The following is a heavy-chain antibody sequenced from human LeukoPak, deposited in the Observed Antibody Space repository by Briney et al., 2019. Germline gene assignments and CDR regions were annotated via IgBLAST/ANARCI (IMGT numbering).Heavy chain of an antibody. CDR3: AKDKSGAGWWGMDV. D-gene: IGHD1-26*01. CDR1: GFTFDDYA. CDR2: ISWNSGSI. Sequence: GGSLRLSCAASGFTFDDYAMHWVRQAPGKGLEWVSGISWNSGSIGYADSVKGRFTISRDSAKNSLYLQMNSLRAEDTALYYCAKDKSGAGWWGMDVWGQGTTVTVSS. J-gene: IGHJ6*02. V-gene: IGHV3-9*01.